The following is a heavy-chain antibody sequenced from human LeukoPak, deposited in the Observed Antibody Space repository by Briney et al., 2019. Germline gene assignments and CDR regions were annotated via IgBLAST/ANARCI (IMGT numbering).Heavy chain of an antibody. CDR1: GYTFTGYY. CDR3: ARDLDSGSYFPTVY. CDR2: IIPILGIA. V-gene: IGHV1-69*04. Sequence: SVKVSCKASGYTFTGYYMHWVRQAPGQGLEWMGRIIPILGIANYAQKFQGRVTITADKSTSTAYMELSSLRSEDTAVYYCARDLDSGSYFPTVYWGQGTLVTVSS. D-gene: IGHD1-26*01. J-gene: IGHJ4*02.